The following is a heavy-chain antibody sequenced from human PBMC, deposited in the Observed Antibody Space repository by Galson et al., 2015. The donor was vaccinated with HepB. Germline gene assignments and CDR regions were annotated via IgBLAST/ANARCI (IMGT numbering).Heavy chain of an antibody. J-gene: IGHJ2*01. CDR3: AKVLVSCYFDL. V-gene: IGHV3-23*01. CDR1: GFTFNTYD. CDR2: FGYIGGGT. Sequence: SLRLSCAASGFTFNTYDMTWVRQAPGKGLEWVSSFGYIGGGTTYADSVKGRFTISRDNSKSTLYLQMNSLRADDTAVYYCAKVLVSCYFDLWGRGTLVTVSS.